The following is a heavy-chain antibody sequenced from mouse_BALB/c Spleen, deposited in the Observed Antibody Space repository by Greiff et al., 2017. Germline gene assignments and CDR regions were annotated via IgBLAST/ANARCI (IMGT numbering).Heavy chain of an antibody. CDR2: INPSNGGT. D-gene: IGHD1-1*01. J-gene: IGHJ2*01. CDR3: TRSGITTVRFDY. CDR1: GYTFTSYY. Sequence: VKLMESGAELVKPGASVKLSCKASGYTFTSYYMYWVKQRPGQGLEWIGEINPSNGGTNFNEKFKSKATLTVDKSSSTAYMQLSSLTSEDSAVYYCTRSGITTVRFDYWGQGTTLTVSS. V-gene: IGHV1S81*02.